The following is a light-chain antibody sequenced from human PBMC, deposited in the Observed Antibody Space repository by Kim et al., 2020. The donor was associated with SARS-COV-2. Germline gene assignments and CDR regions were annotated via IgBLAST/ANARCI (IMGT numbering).Light chain of an antibody. V-gene: IGKV1-39*01. CDR2: GAS. CDR3: QQSYSTPFT. J-gene: IGKJ3*01. Sequence: APVGDRGTITCRASQSISTDLNWYQKKPGKAPKLLIYGASSLQSGVPSGFSGSGSGTDFTLTISSLQPEDFATYYCQQSYSTPFTFGPGTKVDIK. CDR1: QSISTD.